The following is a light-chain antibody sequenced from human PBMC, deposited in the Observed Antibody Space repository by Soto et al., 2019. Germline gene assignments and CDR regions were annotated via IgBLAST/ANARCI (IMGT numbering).Light chain of an antibody. CDR1: NIVDKN. CDR2: RGG. CDR3: QVWDSSTGV. V-gene: IGLV3-9*01. Sequence: SYELTQPLSVSVALGQTARIPCGGNNIVDKNVHWYQQKPGQAPVLVIYRGGNRPSGVPERFSGSNSGNTATLTIIRAQVGDEADYYCQVWDSSTGVFGTGTKLTVL. J-gene: IGLJ1*01.